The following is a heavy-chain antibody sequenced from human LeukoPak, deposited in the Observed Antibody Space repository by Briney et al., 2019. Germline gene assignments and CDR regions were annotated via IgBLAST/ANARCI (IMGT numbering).Heavy chain of an antibody. J-gene: IGHJ4*02. D-gene: IGHD6-13*01. CDR3: ARWSGSRASYYFDY. V-gene: IGHV4-59*12. Sequence: SETLSLTCTVSGGSISSYYWSWIRQPPGKGLEWIGYIYYSGSTNYNPSLKSRVTISVDTSKNQFSLKLSSATAADTAVYYCARWSGSRASYYFDYWGQGTLVTVSS. CDR2: IYYSGST. CDR1: GGSISSYY.